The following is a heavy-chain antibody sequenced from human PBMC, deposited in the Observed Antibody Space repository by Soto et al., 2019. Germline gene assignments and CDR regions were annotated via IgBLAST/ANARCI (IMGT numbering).Heavy chain of an antibody. V-gene: IGHV4-59*01. CDR3: ARGGRCPDY. Sequence: DTLSLTCTVSGGSISSYYWSWIRQPPRKGLEWIGYIYYSGSTNYNPSLKSRVTISVDTSKNQFSLKLSSVTAAETAVYYCARGGRCPDYWGQGTRVTVSS. J-gene: IGHJ4*02. CDR1: GGSISSYY. CDR2: IYYSGST. D-gene: IGHD1-26*01.